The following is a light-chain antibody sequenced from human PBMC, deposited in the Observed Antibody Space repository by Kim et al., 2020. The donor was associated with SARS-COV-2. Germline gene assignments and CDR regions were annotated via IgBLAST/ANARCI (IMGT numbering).Light chain of an antibody. V-gene: IGKV1-16*02. CDR1: QGINNY. Sequence: DIQMTQSPPSLSASVGDRVTITCRASQGINNYLAWFQQKPGKAPKSLIYGASTLHRGVPSKFSGSGFGTDFTLTISDLQPEDFASYYCQRYNGYPYTFGQGTKLEI. CDR3: QRYNGYPYT. CDR2: GAS. J-gene: IGKJ2*01.